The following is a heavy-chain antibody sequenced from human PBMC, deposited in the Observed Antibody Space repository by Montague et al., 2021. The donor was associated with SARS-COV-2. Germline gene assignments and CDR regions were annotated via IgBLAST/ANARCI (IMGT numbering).Heavy chain of an antibody. J-gene: IGHJ5*02. CDR3: ARAWQPLIHEGFGWFDP. CDR2: IYYSGST. CDR1: GGSISSSTCY. Sequence: SETLSLTCTVSGGSISSSTCYWGWIRQPPGKGLEWIGSIYYSGSTYYNPSLKSRVTISVDTSKNQFSLKLSSVTAADTAVYYCARAWQPLIHEGFGWFDPWGQGTLVTVSS. V-gene: IGHV4-39*01. D-gene: IGHD6-13*01.